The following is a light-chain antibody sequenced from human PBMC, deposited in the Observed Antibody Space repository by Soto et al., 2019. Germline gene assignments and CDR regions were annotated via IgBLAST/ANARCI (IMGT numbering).Light chain of an antibody. CDR2: EVN. CDR3: CSYRSDNTWV. CDR1: SSDVGAYNY. Sequence: QSALTQPASVSGSPGQSITISCTGSSSDVGAYNYVSWYQQFPGKAPKLMIYEVNDRPSGVSNRFSGSKSGNTASLTISGLQTEDEADYYCCSYRSDNTWVFGGGTQLTVL. J-gene: IGLJ7*01. V-gene: IGLV2-14*01.